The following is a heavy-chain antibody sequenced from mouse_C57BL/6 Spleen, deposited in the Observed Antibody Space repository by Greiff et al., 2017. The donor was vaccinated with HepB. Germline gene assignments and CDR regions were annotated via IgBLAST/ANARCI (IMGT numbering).Heavy chain of an antibody. CDR2: INPSSGYT. Sequence: QVQLQQSGAELAKPGASVKLSCKASGYTFTSYWMHWVKQRPGQGLEWIGYINPSSGYTKYKQKFKDKATLTADKSSSTAYMQLSSLTYEDSAVYYCATYYSNYYYAMDYWGQGTSVTVSS. V-gene: IGHV1-7*01. J-gene: IGHJ4*01. D-gene: IGHD2-5*01. CDR1: GYTFTSYW. CDR3: ATYYSNYYYAMDY.